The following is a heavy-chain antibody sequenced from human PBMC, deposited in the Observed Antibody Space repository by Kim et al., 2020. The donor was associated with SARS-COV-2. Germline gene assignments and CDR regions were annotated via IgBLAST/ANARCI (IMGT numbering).Heavy chain of an antibody. V-gene: IGHV1-69*01. D-gene: IGHD3-10*01. J-gene: IGHJ6*02. Sequence: AQKFQGRVTITADESTSTAYMELSSLRSEDTAVYYCARDYPGMTTYGMDVWGQGTTVTVSS. CDR3: ARDYPGMTTYGMDV.